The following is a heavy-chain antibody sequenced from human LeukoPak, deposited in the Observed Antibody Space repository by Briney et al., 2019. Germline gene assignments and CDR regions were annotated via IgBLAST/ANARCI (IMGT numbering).Heavy chain of an antibody. CDR1: GFTFSSYA. Sequence: GGSLRLSCAASGFTFSSYAMHWVRQAPGKGLEWVAVTSYDGSNKYYTDSVKGRFTISRDNSKNSLYLQMNSLRVEDTAVYYCARAVLQGDYAFDLWGQGTMVTVSS. V-gene: IGHV3-30*04. D-gene: IGHD2-21*02. CDR2: TSYDGSNK. J-gene: IGHJ3*01. CDR3: ARAVLQGDYAFDL.